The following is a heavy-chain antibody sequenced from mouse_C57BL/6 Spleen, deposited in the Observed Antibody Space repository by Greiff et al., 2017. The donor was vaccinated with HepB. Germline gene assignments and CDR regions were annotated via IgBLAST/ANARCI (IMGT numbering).Heavy chain of an antibody. J-gene: IGHJ2*01. CDR3: AAYYSNYVGY. CDR1: GYTFTSYW. CDR2: IHPNSGST. Sequence: VQLQQPGAELVKPGASVKLSCKASGYTFTSYWMHWVKQRPGQGLEWIGMIHPNSGSTNYNEKFRSKATLTVDKSSSTAYMQLSSLTSEDSAVYYCAAYYSNYVGYWGQGTTLTVSS. D-gene: IGHD2-5*01. V-gene: IGHV1-64*01.